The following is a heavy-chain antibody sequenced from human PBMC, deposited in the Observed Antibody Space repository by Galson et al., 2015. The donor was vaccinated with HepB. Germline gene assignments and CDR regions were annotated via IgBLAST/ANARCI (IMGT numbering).Heavy chain of an antibody. Sequence: SLRLSCAASGFTFSGSAIHWVRQASGKGLEWVGRIRSKASGHATAYDAPLKGRFTISRDDSKNTAYLHMNSLKTEDTAVYYCARLGDLSGYSSLWGQGTLVTVSS. J-gene: IGHJ4*02. CDR1: GFTFSGSA. V-gene: IGHV3-73*01. D-gene: IGHD2-15*01. CDR2: IRSKASGHAT. CDR3: ARLGDLSGYSSL.